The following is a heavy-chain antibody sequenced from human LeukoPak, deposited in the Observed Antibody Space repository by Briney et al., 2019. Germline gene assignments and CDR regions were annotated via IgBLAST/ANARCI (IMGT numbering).Heavy chain of an antibody. V-gene: IGHV3-30*04. D-gene: IGHD2-2*01. CDR3: ARASSTR. CDR1: GFTFSSYA. J-gene: IGHJ4*02. Sequence: GGSLRLSCAASGFTFSSYAMRWVRQAPGKGLEWVAVISYDGSNKYYADSVKGRFTISRDNSKNTLYLQMNSLRAEDTAVYYCARASSTRWGQGTLVTVSS. CDR2: ISYDGSNK.